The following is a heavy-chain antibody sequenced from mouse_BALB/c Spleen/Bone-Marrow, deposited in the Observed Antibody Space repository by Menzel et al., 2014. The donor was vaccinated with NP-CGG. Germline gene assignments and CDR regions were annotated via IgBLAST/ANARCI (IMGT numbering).Heavy chain of an antibody. CDR2: ISSGGSYT. J-gene: IGHJ4*01. Sequence: EVKLMESGGGLVKPGGSLKLFCAASGFTFSSYTMSWFRQTPEKRLEWVATISSGGSYTYYPDSVKGRFTISRDNAKNTLYLQMSSLKSEDTAMYYCTRDLYDGYYYYAMDYWGQGTSVTVAS. D-gene: IGHD2-3*01. V-gene: IGHV5-6-4*01. CDR1: GFTFSSYT. CDR3: TRDLYDGYYYYAMDY.